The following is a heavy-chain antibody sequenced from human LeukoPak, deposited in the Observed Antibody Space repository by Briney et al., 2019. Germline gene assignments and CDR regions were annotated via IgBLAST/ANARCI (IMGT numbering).Heavy chain of an antibody. V-gene: IGHV4-34*01. CDR1: GGSFSGYY. J-gene: IGHJ6*03. CDR2: INHSGST. Sequence: SETLSLTCAVYGGSFSGYYWSWIRQPPGKGLEWIGEINHSGSTNYNPSLKSRVTISVDTSKNQFSLKLSSVTAADTAVYYCDNMDVWGKGTTVTISS. CDR3: DNMDV.